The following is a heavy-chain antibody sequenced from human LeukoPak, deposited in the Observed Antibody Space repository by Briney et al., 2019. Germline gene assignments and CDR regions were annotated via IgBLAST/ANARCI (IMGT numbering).Heavy chain of an antibody. CDR2: IYYSGGT. CDR3: ARLFRYYYGSGRPYYYFDY. V-gene: IGHV4-39*07. J-gene: IGHJ4*02. CDR1: GGSVSSYY. Sequence: SETLSLTCTVSGGSVSSYYWGWIRQPPGEGLEWIGGIYYSGGTYYNPSLKSRVTISVDTSKNQFSLKLSSVTAADTAVYYCARLFRYYYGSGRPYYYFDYWGQGTLVTVSS. D-gene: IGHD3-10*01.